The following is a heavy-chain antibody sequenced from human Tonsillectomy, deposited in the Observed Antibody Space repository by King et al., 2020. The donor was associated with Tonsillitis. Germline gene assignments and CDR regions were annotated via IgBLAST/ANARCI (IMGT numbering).Heavy chain of an antibody. CDR2: INQDGSER. D-gene: IGHD6-13*01. Sequence: VQLVESGGGVVLPGRSLRLSCATSGFTFSSYGMHWVRQAPGKGLEWVANINQDGSERYYVDSVKGRFTISRDNAKNSLYLQMDSLRAEDTAVYYCARDVTSSWYNCWGQGSRVTVSS. V-gene: IGHV3-7*03. CDR1: GFTFSSYG. CDR3: ARDVTSSWYNC. J-gene: IGHJ4*02.